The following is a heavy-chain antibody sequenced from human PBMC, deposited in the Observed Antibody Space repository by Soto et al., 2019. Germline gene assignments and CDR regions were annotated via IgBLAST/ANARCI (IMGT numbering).Heavy chain of an antibody. J-gene: IGHJ5*02. CDR2: ISGSGGST. D-gene: IGHD3-3*01. Sequence: GGSLRLSCAASGFTFSSYAMSWVRQAPGKGLEWVSAISGSGGSTYYADSVKGRFTISRDNSKNTLYLQMNSLRAEDTAVYYCAKDGYYDFWSGYQNWFDPWGQGTLVTVS. CDR1: GFTFSSYA. V-gene: IGHV3-23*01. CDR3: AKDGYYDFWSGYQNWFDP.